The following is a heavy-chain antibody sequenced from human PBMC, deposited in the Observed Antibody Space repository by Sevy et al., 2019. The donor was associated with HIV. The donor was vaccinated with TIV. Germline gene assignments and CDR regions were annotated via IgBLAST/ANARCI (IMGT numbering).Heavy chain of an antibody. CDR2: INPNTRGT. CDR3: AKGNVPGGSGFFSPLDY. CDR1: GYTFTDYF. Sequence: ASVKVSCKASGYTFTDYFIHWVRQAPGQGLEWMGWINPNTRGTNYAQKFQGRVTLTRDTCISTAYMELNRLKSEDTAVYYCAKGNVPGGSGFFSPLDYWGQGSLVTVSS. J-gene: IGHJ4*02. D-gene: IGHD2-15*01. V-gene: IGHV1-2*02.